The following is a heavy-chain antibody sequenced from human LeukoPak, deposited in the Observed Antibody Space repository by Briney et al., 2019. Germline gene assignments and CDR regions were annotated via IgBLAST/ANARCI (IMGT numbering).Heavy chain of an antibody. J-gene: IGHJ5*02. CDR1: GASLSGYY. Sequence: SETLSLTCTVSGASLSGYYWSWIRQPPGKGLEWIAYIYHSGTTNYNPSLKSRVTMSVDTSKNHFSLKVSSVTAADTAVYYCARAVVVAATVKWFDPWGQGTLVTVSS. CDR3: ARAVVVAATVKWFDP. V-gene: IGHV4-59*01. CDR2: IYHSGTT. D-gene: IGHD2-15*01.